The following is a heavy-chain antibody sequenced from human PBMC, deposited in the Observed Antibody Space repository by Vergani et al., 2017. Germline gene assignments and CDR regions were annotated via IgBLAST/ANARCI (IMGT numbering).Heavy chain of an antibody. V-gene: IGHV4-34*01. CDR3: AMPVRSTQLRRDYYYYGMDV. CDR2: INHSGST. D-gene: IGHD2-2*01. Sequence: QVQLQQWGAGLLKPSETLSLTCAVYGGSFSGYYWSWIRQPPGKGLEWIGEINHSGSTNYNPSLKSRVTISVDTSKNQFSLKLSSVTAADTAVYYCAMPVRSTQLRRDYYYYGMDVWGQGTTVTVSS. CDR1: GGSFSGYY. J-gene: IGHJ6*02.